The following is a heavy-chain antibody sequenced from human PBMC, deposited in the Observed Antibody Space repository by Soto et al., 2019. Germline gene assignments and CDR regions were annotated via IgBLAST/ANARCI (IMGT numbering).Heavy chain of an antibody. J-gene: IGHJ6*02. Sequence: PSETLSLTCTVSGGSISGYHRIWIRQSPGKGLEWIGYIYYSGSTNYNPSLKSRVTLSIDTSKKQFSLKLSSVTAADTAVYYCARLSPYGSGSYYDYYYGMDVWGQGTKVTVSS. V-gene: IGHV4-59*01. CDR1: GGSISGYH. CDR3: ARLSPYGSGSYYDYYYGMDV. D-gene: IGHD3-10*01. CDR2: IYYSGST.